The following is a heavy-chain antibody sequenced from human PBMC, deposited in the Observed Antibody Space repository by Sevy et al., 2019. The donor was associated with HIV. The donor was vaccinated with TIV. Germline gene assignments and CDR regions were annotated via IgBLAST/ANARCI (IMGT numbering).Heavy chain of an antibody. J-gene: IGHJ4*02. V-gene: IGHV1-18*01. D-gene: IGHD3-22*01. CDR2: ISGYNGNT. Sequence: ASVKVSCKASGYTLTSHGISWVRQAPGQGLEWMGLISGYNGNTNYAQKLQGRVTLTRDTSTNTAYMELRSLRSDDTAIYYCARDPNGYYYDTSGYFDYWGQGTLVTVSS. CDR3: ARDPNGYYYDTSGYFDY. CDR1: GYTLTSHG.